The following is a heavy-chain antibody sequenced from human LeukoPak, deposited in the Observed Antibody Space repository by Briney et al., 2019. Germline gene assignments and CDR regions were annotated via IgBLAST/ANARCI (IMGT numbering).Heavy chain of an antibody. Sequence: GESLKISCKGSGYSFTSYWIGWVRQMPGKGLEWMGIIYPGDSDTRYSPSFQGQVTISADKSISTAYLQWSSLKASDTAMYYCARLDQLPGANWYFDLWGRGTLVTVSS. V-gene: IGHV5-51*01. CDR1: GYSFTSYW. J-gene: IGHJ2*01. D-gene: IGHD3/OR15-3a*01. CDR2: IYPGDSDT. CDR3: ARLDQLPGANWYFDL.